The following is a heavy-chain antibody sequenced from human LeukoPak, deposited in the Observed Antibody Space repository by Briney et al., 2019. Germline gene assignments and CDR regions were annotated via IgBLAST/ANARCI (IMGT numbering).Heavy chain of an antibody. D-gene: IGHD6-19*01. CDR3: ARGPNSVAGYFDY. CDR2: IYYSGST. CDR1: GGSISSYY. J-gene: IGHJ4*02. Sequence: SETLSLTCTVSGGSISSYYWSWIRQPPGMGLEWIGYIYYSGSTNYNPSLKSRVTISVDTSKNQFSLKLSSVTAADTAVYYCARGPNSVAGYFDYWGQGTPVTVSS. V-gene: IGHV4-59*01.